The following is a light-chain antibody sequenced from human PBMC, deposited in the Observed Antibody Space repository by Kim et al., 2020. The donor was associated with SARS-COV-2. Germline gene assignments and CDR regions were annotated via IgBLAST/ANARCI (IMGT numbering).Light chain of an antibody. CDR1: QTVTRNY. V-gene: IGKV3-20*01. CDR2: AAS. CDR3: QQYGGSPLLT. Sequence: EILLTQSPGTLFLSPGESATLSCRASQTVTRNYLNWYQQKAGQAPRLLIYAASSRAADIPDRFSGSGSGTDFTLTISRLEPEDFGVYYCQQYGGSPLLTFGGGTKVDIK. J-gene: IGKJ4*01.